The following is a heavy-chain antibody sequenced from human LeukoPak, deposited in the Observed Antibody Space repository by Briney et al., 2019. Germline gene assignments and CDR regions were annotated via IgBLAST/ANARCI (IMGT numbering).Heavy chain of an antibody. J-gene: IGHJ4*02. D-gene: IGHD3-22*01. CDR2: IYYSGST. CDR3: ARSFHSSGYYWAY. CDR1: GGSISSYY. V-gene: IGHV4-59*01. Sequence: SETLSPTCTVSGGSISSYYWSWIRQPPGKGLEWIGYIYYSGSTNYNPSLKSRVTISVDTSKNQFSLKLSSVTAADTAVYYCARSFHSSGYYWAYWGQGTLVTVSS.